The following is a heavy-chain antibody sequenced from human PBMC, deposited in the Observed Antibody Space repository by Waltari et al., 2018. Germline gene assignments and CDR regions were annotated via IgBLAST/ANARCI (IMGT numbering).Heavy chain of an antibody. CDR2: IYHSGST. J-gene: IGHJ4*02. CDR1: GYSLSSGYY. CDR3: ARGGVAGHFDY. Sequence: QVQLQESGPGLVKPSETLSLTCAVSGYSLSSGYYWGWIRQPPGKGLEWIGSIYHSGSTYYNPSLKSRVTISVDTSKNQFSLKLSSVTAADTAVYYCARGGVAGHFDYWGQGTLVTVSS. V-gene: IGHV4-38-2*01. D-gene: IGHD6-19*01.